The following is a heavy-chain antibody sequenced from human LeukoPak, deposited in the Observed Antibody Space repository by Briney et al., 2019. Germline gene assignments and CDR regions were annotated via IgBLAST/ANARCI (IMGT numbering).Heavy chain of an antibody. J-gene: IGHJ4*02. CDR1: GFTLSNYW. CDR2: IKQDGSEK. Sequence: TGRSLRLSCAASGFTLSNYWMSWVRQAPGKGPEWVANIKQDGSEKYYVDSVKGRFTVSRDNAKNSLYLQMNSLRAEDTAVYYCARSSSSGYYLYFDYWGQGTLVTVSS. CDR3: ARSSSSGYYLYFDY. D-gene: IGHD6-19*01. V-gene: IGHV3-7*05.